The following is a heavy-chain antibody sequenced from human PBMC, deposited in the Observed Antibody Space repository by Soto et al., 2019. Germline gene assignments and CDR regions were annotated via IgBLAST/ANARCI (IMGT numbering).Heavy chain of an antibody. CDR2: ISSSSSYI. Sequence: GGSLRLSCAASGFTFSSYSMNWVRQAPGKGLEWVSSISSSSSYIYYADSVKGRFTISRDNAKNSLYLQMNSLRAEDTDVYDCASWKDFGVVGSAGYGMDVWGQGTTVTVSS. CDR1: GFTFSSYS. D-gene: IGHD3-3*01. V-gene: IGHV3-21*01. J-gene: IGHJ6*02. CDR3: ASWKDFGVVGSAGYGMDV.